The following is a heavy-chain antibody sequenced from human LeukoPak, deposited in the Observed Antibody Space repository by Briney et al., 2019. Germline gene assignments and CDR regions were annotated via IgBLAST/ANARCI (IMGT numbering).Heavy chain of an antibody. Sequence: PSETLSLTCTVSGGSIDSSSYYWGWVRQPPGKGLEWIGSIYYSGTTYYNPSLKSRVSILADTSKNHFSLKLSSATAADTAVYFCARGRVSSSTWYSTYYYYFYMDVWGKGTTVTVSS. CDR1: GGSIDSSSYY. CDR2: IYYSGTT. J-gene: IGHJ6*03. CDR3: ARGRVSSSTWYSTYYYYFYMDV. D-gene: IGHD6-13*01. V-gene: IGHV4-39*07.